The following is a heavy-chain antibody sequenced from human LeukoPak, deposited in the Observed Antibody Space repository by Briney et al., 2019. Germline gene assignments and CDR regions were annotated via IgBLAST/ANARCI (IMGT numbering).Heavy chain of an antibody. CDR3: ARDASLWFGELDAFDI. J-gene: IGHJ3*02. CDR1: GYIFTDYF. V-gene: IGHV7-4-1*02. D-gene: IGHD3-10*01. Sequence: GASVKVSCKASGYIFTDYFVHWVRQAPGQGLEWMGWINTNTGNPTYAQVFTGRFVSSLDTSVSTAYLQISSLKAEDTAVYYCARDASLWFGELDAFDIWGQGTMVTVSS. CDR2: INTNTGNP.